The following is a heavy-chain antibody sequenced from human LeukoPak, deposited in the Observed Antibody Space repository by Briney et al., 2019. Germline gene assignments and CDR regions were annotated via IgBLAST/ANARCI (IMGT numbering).Heavy chain of an antibody. Sequence: ASVKVSCKASGYTFTSYGVNWVRQPPGQGLEGMGWMSGYNGNIKYAQKLQGRVTMTTDTSTSTAYMELRSLRSDDTAVYYCARVLLYGSGRQSWFDPWGQGTLVTVSS. V-gene: IGHV1-18*01. D-gene: IGHD3-10*01. CDR1: GYTFTSYG. CDR3: ARVLLYGSGRQSWFDP. CDR2: MSGYNGNI. J-gene: IGHJ5*02.